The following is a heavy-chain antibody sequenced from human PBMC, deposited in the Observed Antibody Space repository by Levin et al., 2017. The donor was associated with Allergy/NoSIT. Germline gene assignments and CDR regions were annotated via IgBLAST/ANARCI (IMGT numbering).Heavy chain of an antibody. CDR3: ARAHYSSAWFGTFDI. CDR1: GLTVSSDY. Sequence: QAGGSLRLSCAASGLTVSSDYMNWVRQAPGKGLEWVSVIYPAGNTYYGDSVKGRFTTSRDNSRNTFYLQMDSLRAEDTAIYYCARAHYSSAWFGTFDIWGQGTMVTVSS. CDR2: IYPAGNT. V-gene: IGHV3-53*01. J-gene: IGHJ3*02. D-gene: IGHD6-19*01.